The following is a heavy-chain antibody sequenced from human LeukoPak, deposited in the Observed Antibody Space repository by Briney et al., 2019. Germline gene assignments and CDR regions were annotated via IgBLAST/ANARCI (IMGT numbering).Heavy chain of an antibody. V-gene: IGHV1-69*13. CDR3: ARGLVRRLAAVAGTFEFRYYYYGMDV. J-gene: IGHJ6*04. CDR2: IIPIFGTA. D-gene: IGHD6-19*01. Sequence: ASVKVSCKASGGTSSSYAISWVRQAPGQGLEWMGGIIPIFGTANYAQKFQGRVTITADESTSTAYMELSSLRSEDTAVYYCARGLVRRLAAVAGTFEFRYYYYGMDVWGKGTTVTVSS. CDR1: GGTSSSYA.